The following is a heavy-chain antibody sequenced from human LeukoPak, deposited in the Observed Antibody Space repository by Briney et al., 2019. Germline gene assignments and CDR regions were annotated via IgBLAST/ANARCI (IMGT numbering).Heavy chain of an antibody. CDR1: GYTFTSYG. V-gene: IGHV1-18*01. Sequence: ASVKVSCKASGYTFTSYGISWVRQAPGQGLEWMGWISAYNGNTNYAQKLQGRVTMTTDTSTSTAYMELRSLRPHDTAVYYCARDVLWDIVVVPAAIRSWFDPWGQGTLVTVSS. CDR3: ARDVLWDIVVVPAAIRSWFDP. CDR2: ISAYNGNT. J-gene: IGHJ5*02. D-gene: IGHD2-2*02.